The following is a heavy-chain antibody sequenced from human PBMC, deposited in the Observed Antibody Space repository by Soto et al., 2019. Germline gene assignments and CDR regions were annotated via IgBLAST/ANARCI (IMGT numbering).Heavy chain of an antibody. D-gene: IGHD3-10*01. CDR2: IYYSGST. Sequence: SETLSLTSTVSGGSIGSSGYYWGWIRQPPGKGLEWIGNIYYSGSTNYNPSLKSRVTISVDTSKNQFSLKVSSVTAADTAVYYCARRSYYGSGSIFDYWGQGTLVTVSS. CDR3: ARRSYYGSGSIFDY. J-gene: IGHJ4*02. V-gene: IGHV4-39*01. CDR1: GGSIGSSGYY.